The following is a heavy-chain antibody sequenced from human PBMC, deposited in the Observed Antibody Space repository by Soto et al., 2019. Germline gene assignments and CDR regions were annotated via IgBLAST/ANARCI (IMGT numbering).Heavy chain of an antibody. Sequence: QVQLQESGPGLVKPSQTLSLTCTVSGGSISSGGYYWSWIRQHPAKGLAWIGYIDYSGRTYYHPSLRSRVSISVDTSKHQSSLKLSSVTAADTAVYYCAMSGYSYGPNPLLYWGQGTLVTVSS. J-gene: IGHJ4*02. CDR1: GGSISSGGYY. V-gene: IGHV4-31*03. CDR3: AMSGYSYGPNPLLY. D-gene: IGHD5-18*01. CDR2: IDYSGRT.